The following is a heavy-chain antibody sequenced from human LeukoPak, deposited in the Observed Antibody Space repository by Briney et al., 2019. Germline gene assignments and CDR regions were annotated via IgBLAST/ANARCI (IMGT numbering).Heavy chain of an antibody. V-gene: IGHV4-61*02. Sequence: LSLTCTVSGGSISSGSYYWSWIRQPAGKGLEWIGRIYTSGSTNYNPSLKSRVTISVDTSKNQFSLNLRSVTAADTAVYYCARDRAPYNWFDPWGQGTLVTVSS. CDR2: IYTSGST. CDR1: GGSISSGSYY. CDR3: ARDRAPYNWFDP. J-gene: IGHJ5*02.